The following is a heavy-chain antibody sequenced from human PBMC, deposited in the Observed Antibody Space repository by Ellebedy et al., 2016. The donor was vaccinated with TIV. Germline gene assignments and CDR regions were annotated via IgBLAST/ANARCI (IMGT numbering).Heavy chain of an antibody. Sequence: SETLSLTXSVSGGSISNEDIYWDWIRQPPGEGLAWIGTIHYSGTTHYDPSLKGRVTISVDPSKSQFSLRLTSVTAADTAVYYCARRLGGRDYFDYWGQGTLVTVSS. D-gene: IGHD7-27*01. CDR2: IHYSGTT. V-gene: IGHV4-39*01. J-gene: IGHJ4*02. CDR1: GGSISNEDIY. CDR3: ARRLGGRDYFDY.